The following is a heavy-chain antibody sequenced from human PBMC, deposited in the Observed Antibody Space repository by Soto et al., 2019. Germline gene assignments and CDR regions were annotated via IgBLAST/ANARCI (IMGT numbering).Heavy chain of an antibody. V-gene: IGHV3-23*01. J-gene: IGHJ6*02. CDR1: GFTFSNYA. D-gene: IGHD2-15*01. CDR3: AKDEVLVEVVARDYYGMDV. Sequence: GGSLRLSCAASGFTFSNYAMSWVRQAPGSGLEWVSSISGSGGSTFYTNSVKGRFTISRDNSKNTLYLQMNSLRAEDTAVYYCAKDEVLVEVVARDYYGMDVWGQGTTDTVSS. CDR2: ISGSGGST.